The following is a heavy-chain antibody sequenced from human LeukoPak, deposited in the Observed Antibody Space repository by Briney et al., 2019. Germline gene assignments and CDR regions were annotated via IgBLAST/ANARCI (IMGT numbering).Heavy chain of an antibody. CDR2: VSSSGSTI. D-gene: IGHD2/OR15-2a*01. CDR1: GFTFSSYE. CDR3: ARDFFGPTGMEA. J-gene: IGHJ6*04. Sequence: GGSLRLSCAASGFTFSSYEMNWVRQAPGKGLEWVSYVSSSGSTIYYADSVKGRFTISRDNAKNSLYLQMNSLRAEETAVYYCARDFFGPTGMEAGGKGPTFTFSS. V-gene: IGHV3-48*03.